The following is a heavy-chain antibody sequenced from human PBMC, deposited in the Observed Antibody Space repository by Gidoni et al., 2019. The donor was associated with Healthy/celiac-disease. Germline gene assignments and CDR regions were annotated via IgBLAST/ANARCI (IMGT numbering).Heavy chain of an antibody. V-gene: IGHV3-66*02. Sequence: EVQLVEFGGGWFQPGGSLRLSCAASAFTVGSNYMCWVRQAPGKGLGWVSVIYSDGSTYYADSVQGRFTISRDNSKNTLYLQMNSLRAEDTAVYYCARGSCIAARWGVDYWGQGTLVTVSS. J-gene: IGHJ4*02. CDR1: AFTVGSNY. CDR2: IYSDGST. CDR3: ARGSCIAARWGVDY. D-gene: IGHD6-6*01.